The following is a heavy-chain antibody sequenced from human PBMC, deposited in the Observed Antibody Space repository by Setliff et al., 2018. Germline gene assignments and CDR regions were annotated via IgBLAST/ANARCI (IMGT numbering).Heavy chain of an antibody. Sequence: SETLSLTCNVSGGSISSDYWAWIRQPPGKALEWIGYFYHSASCNYNPSLKGRVTMSADTSKKQLYLSLTSVSVADTAMYYCARSHYYASGNSHYYYMDVWGKGTAVTVSS. CDR2: FYHSASC. CDR1: GGSISSDY. J-gene: IGHJ6*03. D-gene: IGHD3-10*01. V-gene: IGHV4-59*08. CDR3: ARSHYYASGNSHYYYMDV.